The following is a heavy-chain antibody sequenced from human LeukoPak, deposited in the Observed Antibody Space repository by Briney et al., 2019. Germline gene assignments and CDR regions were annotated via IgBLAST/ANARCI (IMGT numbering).Heavy chain of an antibody. D-gene: IGHD5-18*01. V-gene: IGHV4-59*12. CDR1: GGSISNYY. Sequence: SETLSLTCTVSGGSISNYYWSWIRQPPGKGLEWIGYIYYSGSTNYNPSLKSRVTISVDTSKKQLSLKLRSVTAADTAEYYCASGGLGYSSFLLAFDIWGQGTMVTVSS. CDR3: ASGGLGYSSFLLAFDI. J-gene: IGHJ3*02. CDR2: IYYSGST.